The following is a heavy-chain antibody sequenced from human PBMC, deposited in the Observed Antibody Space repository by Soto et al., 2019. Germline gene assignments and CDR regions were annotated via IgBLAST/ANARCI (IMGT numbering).Heavy chain of an antibody. CDR3: VRCYCSVGSCCACWHFDL. Sequence: QVQLVQSGGEVKKPGASVKVSCQASGYTFSDYAISWVRQAPGQGLERMGWISASTRTTEQAQNFQGRVIMTLDTSTNTAYMELRSLRSDDTAVYYCVRCYCSVGSCCACWHFDLWGRGTLVTVSS. CDR1: GYTFSDYA. V-gene: IGHV1-18*01. D-gene: IGHD2-15*01. J-gene: IGHJ2*01. CDR2: ISASTRTT.